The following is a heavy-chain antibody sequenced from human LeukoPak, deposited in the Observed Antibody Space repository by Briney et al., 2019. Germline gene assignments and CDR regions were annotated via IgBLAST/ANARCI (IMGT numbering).Heavy chain of an antibody. Sequence: GGSLRLSCAASGFTLSDYYMSWIRQAPGKGLEWVSYISKSGDTTVYADSVKGRFSISRDNAKNSLYLQMNSLRAEDTAVYYCARVLGSYASDYWGQGTLITVSS. CDR3: ARVLGSYASDY. J-gene: IGHJ4*02. CDR1: GFTLSDYY. V-gene: IGHV3-11*01. D-gene: IGHD3-16*01. CDR2: ISKSGDTT.